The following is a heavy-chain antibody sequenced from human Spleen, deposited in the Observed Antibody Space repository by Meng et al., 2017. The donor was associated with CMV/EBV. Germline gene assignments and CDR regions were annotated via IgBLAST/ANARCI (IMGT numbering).Heavy chain of an antibody. CDR2: ISGSGGST. J-gene: IGHJ5*02. CDR3: VKVEGYYDFWSGYLNWFDP. V-gene: IGHV3-23*01. Sequence: GESLKISCAASGFTFSSDAMTWVRQAPGKGLEWVSAISGSGGSTYYADSVKGRFTISRDNSKNTLYLQMNSLRAEDTAVYYCVKVEGYYDFWSGYLNWFDPWGQGTLVTVSS. CDR1: GFTFSSDA. D-gene: IGHD3-3*01.